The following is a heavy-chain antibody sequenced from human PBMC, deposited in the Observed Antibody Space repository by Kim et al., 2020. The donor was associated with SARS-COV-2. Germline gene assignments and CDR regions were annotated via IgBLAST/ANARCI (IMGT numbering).Heavy chain of an antibody. V-gene: IGHV1-3*01. CDR3: ARDLYNSYYYGSGTLGWFDP. D-gene: IGHD3-10*01. CDR2: INAGNGNT. J-gene: IGHJ5*02. Sequence: ASVKVSCKASGYTFTSYAMHWVRQAPGQRLEWMGWINAGNGNTKYSQKFQGRVTITRDTSASTAYMELSSLRSEDTAVYYCARDLYNSYYYGSGTLGWFDPWGQGTLVTVSS. CDR1: GYTFTSYA.